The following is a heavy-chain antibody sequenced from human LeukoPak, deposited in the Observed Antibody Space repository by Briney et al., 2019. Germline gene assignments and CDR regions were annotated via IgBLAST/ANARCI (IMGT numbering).Heavy chain of an antibody. CDR1: GFTFSSYA. Sequence: TGGSLRLSCAASGFTFSSYAMTWVRQAPGKGLEWVSAIGGDGRGRDYADSVRGRFTISRDNSKNTVYLQMNSLRPEDTALYYCAKDGNWASVYWGQGTLVTVSS. CDR3: AKDGNWASVY. CDR2: IGGDGRGR. J-gene: IGHJ4*02. V-gene: IGHV3-23*01. D-gene: IGHD7-27*01.